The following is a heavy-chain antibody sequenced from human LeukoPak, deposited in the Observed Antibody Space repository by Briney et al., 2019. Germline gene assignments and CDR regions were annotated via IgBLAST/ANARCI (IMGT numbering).Heavy chain of an antibody. CDR3: ARDPTQWLRYGHFDY. J-gene: IGHJ4*02. Sequence: GGSLRLSCAASGFTFSNYAMSWVRQAPGKGLEWVSSLSGSGVTTYYADSVKGRFTISRDNSKNTLFLQMNSLRAEDTAVYYCARDPTQWLRYGHFDYWGQGTLVTVSS. V-gene: IGHV3-23*01. CDR2: LSGSGVTT. CDR1: GFTFSNYA. D-gene: IGHD5-12*01.